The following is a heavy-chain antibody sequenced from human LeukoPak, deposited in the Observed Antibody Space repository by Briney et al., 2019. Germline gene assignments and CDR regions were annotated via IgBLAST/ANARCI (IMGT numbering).Heavy chain of an antibody. CDR1: GGSISSYY. Sequence: SETLSLTCTVSGGSISSYYWSWIRQPPGKGLEWIGYIYYSGSTNHNPSLKSRVTISVDTSKNQFSLKLSSVTAAGTAVYYCARRLVTTGWYFDLWGRGTLVTVSS. J-gene: IGHJ2*01. D-gene: IGHD4-17*01. CDR2: IYYSGST. CDR3: ARRLVTTGWYFDL. V-gene: IGHV4-59*01.